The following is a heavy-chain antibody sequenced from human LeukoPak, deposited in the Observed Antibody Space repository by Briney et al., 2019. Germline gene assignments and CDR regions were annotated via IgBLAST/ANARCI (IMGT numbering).Heavy chain of an antibody. J-gene: IGHJ5*02. CDR2: ISSSGSTI. CDR3: ARDLGEFPNWFDP. Sequence: GGSLRLSCAASGFTFSDYYMSWIGQAPGKGLEWVSYISSSGSTIYYADSVKGRFTISRDNAKNSLYLQMNSLRAEDTAVYYCARDLGEFPNWFDPWGQGTLVTVSS. D-gene: IGHD3-16*01. CDR1: GFTFSDYY. V-gene: IGHV3-11*01.